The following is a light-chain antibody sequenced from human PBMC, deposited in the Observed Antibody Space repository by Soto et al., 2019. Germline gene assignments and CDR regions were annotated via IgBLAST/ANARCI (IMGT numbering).Light chain of an antibody. V-gene: IGLV2-14*01. CDR3: SSYTGSSTLV. CDR2: EVS. Sequence: QSALTQPGSVSGSPGQSITISCTGTSSGFGDYDYVSWYLQHPGKVPKLMIYEVSNRPSWVSNRFSGSKSGNTASLTISGLQAEDEADYYCSSYTGSSTLVFGTGTKVTVL. CDR1: SSGFGDYDY. J-gene: IGLJ1*01.